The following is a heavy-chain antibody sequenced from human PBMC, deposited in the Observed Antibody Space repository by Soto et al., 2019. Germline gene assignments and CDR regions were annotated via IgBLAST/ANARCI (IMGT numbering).Heavy chain of an antibody. J-gene: IGHJ3*02. CDR3: ARDSYYDILTGYSRNAFDM. CDR1: GYTFIGYY. CDR2: INPNSGGT. V-gene: IGHV1-2*02. D-gene: IGHD3-9*01. Sequence: ASVKVSCKASGYTFIGYYMHWVRQAPGQGLEWMGWINPNSGGTNYAQNFQGRVTMTRDTSSYTAYMELTRLRSDDTAVYYCARDSYYDILTGYSRNAFDMWGQGTMVTVS.